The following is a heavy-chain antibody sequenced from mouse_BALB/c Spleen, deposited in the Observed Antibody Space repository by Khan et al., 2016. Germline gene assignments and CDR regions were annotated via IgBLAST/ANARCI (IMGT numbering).Heavy chain of an antibody. Sequence: VQLKQSGPELVKPGASVKMSCKASGYTFTNYVMHWVKQKPGQGLEWIGYINPYNDGTKYNEKFKGKATLTSDKSSSTAYMELSRLTSEAYAGFYCTRGYGHFRDHWGQGSSVTASS. D-gene: IGHD2-10*02. CDR1: GYTFTNYV. J-gene: IGHJ4*01. V-gene: IGHV1S136*01. CDR2: INPYNDGT. CDR3: TRGYGHFRDH.